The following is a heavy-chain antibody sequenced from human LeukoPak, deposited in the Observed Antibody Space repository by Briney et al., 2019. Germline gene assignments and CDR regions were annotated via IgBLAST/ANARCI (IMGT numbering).Heavy chain of an antibody. CDR3: ARVGGSGSGSYYNVRYYYGMDV. J-gene: IGHJ6*02. CDR2: ISAYNGNT. CDR1: GYTFTSYG. D-gene: IGHD3-10*01. V-gene: IGHV1-18*01. Sequence: ASVKVSCKASGYTFTSYGISWVRQAPGQGLEWMGWISAYNGNTNYAQKLQGRVTMTTDTSTSTAYMELRSLRSDDTAVYYCARVGGSGSGSYYNVRYYYGMDVWGQGTTVTVSS.